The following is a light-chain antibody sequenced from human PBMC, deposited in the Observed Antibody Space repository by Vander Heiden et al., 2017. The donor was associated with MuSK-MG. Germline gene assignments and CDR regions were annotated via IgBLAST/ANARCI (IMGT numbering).Light chain of an antibody. Sequence: IQMTQSPSTLSASVGDRVTITCRARQSFSPWLAWYQQTPGKDPKGLIDKAFYLESGVPSRCSGSESGTECTLTISSLQPDDFATEYCQQYKSYPGKFGQGTKGEIK. J-gene: IGKJ1*01. CDR2: KAF. CDR3: QQYKSYPGK. CDR1: QSFSPW. V-gene: IGKV1-5*03.